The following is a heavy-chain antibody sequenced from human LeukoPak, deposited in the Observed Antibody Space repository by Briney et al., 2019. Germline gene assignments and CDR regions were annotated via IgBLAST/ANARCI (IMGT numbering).Heavy chain of an antibody. CDR1: GFTFSSYA. J-gene: IGHJ4*02. V-gene: IGHV3-23*01. D-gene: IGHD3-22*01. Sequence: GGSLRLSCAASGFTFSSYAMSWVRQAPGKGLEWVSAISDSGGSTYYADSVKGRFTISRDNSKNTLYLQMNSLRAEDTAVYYCAKVGGYYYDILDYWGQGTLVTVSS. CDR2: ISDSGGST. CDR3: AKVGGYYYDILDY.